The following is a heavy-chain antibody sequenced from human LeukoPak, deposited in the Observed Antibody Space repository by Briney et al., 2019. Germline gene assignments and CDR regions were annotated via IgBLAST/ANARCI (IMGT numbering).Heavy chain of an antibody. CDR1: GGSIRSHH. V-gene: IGHV4-59*11. D-gene: IGHD1-1*01. Sequence: PSETLSLTCTVSGGSIRSHHWTWIRQAPGKRLEWIGYTFYTGATYYNPSLRSRVTISIDTSKNQFSLKVTSVTTADTAVYYCAKRDRGDWLDPWGQGTLVTVSS. CDR3: AKRDRGDWLDP. CDR2: TFYTGAT. J-gene: IGHJ5*02.